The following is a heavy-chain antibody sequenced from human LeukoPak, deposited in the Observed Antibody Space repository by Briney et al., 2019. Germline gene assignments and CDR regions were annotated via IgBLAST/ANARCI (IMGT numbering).Heavy chain of an antibody. CDR2: INQDGSEK. CDR3: ARAGSL. V-gene: IGHV3-7*01. J-gene: IGHJ4*02. Sequence: PGGSLRLSCAAPGFTFSSYWVTWVRQAPGKGLEWVANINQDGSEKYYVDSLKGRFTISRDNAKNSLYLQMNSLRVEDTAVYYCARAGSLGGQGTLVTVSS. CDR1: GFTFSSYW.